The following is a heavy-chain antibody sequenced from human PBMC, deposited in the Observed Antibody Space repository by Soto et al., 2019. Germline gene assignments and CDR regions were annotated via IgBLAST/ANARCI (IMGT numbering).Heavy chain of an antibody. D-gene: IGHD4-4*01. CDR2: IYPGDSDT. J-gene: IGHJ6*02. Sequence: GESLKISCKGSGYSFTSYWIGWVRQMPGKGLEWMGIIYPGDSDTRYSPSFQGQVTISADKSISTTYLQWSSLKASDTAMYYCARRAVTTFNYYYGMDVWGQGTTVTVSS. CDR3: ARRAVTTFNYYYGMDV. V-gene: IGHV5-51*01. CDR1: GYSFTSYW.